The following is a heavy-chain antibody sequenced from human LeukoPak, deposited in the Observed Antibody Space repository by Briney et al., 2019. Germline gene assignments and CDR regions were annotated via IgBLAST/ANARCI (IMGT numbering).Heavy chain of an antibody. CDR1: GFTFSSYA. D-gene: IGHD4-23*01. V-gene: IGHV3-30-3*01. J-gene: IGHJ4*02. Sequence: GGSLRLSCVASGFTFSSYAMHWVRQAPGKGLEWVAVISYDGSNKYYADSVKGRFTISRDNSKNTLYLQMNSLRAEDTAVYYCARDSVTTVVEYYFDYWGQGTLVTVSS. CDR3: ARDSVTTVVEYYFDY. CDR2: ISYDGSNK.